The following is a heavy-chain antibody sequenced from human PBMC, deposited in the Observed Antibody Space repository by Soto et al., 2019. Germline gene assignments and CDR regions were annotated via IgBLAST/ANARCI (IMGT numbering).Heavy chain of an antibody. CDR3: ARDGDDNRPPDDYDI. Sequence: SETLSLTCAVYGGSFSGYYWSWIRQPPGKGLEWIGEINHSGSTNYNPSLKSRVTITRDNSKSTLYLQMNSLRAEDTAVYYCARDGDDNRPPDDYDIWGQGTMVTVSS. D-gene: IGHD3-22*01. CDR1: GGSFSGYY. CDR2: INHSGST. V-gene: IGHV4-34*01. J-gene: IGHJ3*02.